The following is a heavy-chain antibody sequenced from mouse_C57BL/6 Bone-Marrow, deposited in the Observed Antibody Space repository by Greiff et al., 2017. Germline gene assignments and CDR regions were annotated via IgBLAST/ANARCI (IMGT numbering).Heavy chain of an antibody. CDR3: ARRGIYYYGSSYGGYAMDD. Sequence: EVQLQQSGPELVKPGASVKISCKASGYTFTDYYMNWVKQSHGKSLEWIGDINPNNGGTSYNQKFKGKATLTVDKSSSTAYMELRSLTSEDSAVYYCARRGIYYYGSSYGGYAMDDWGQGTSVTVSS. J-gene: IGHJ4*01. V-gene: IGHV1-26*01. CDR2: INPNNGGT. CDR1: GYTFTDYY. D-gene: IGHD1-1*01.